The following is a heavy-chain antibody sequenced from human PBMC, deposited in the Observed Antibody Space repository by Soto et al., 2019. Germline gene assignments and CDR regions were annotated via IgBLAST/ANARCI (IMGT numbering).Heavy chain of an antibody. D-gene: IGHD6-6*01. CDR1: GGSISSSSYY. J-gene: IGHJ4*02. CDR3: ARHGKWFRNGEYSSSFDY. Sequence: SETLSLTCTVSGGSISSSSYYWGWIRQPPGKGLEWIGSIYYSGSTYYNPSLKSRVTISVETSKNQFSLKLSSVTAADTAVYYCARHGKWFRNGEYSSSFDYWGQGTLVTVSS. V-gene: IGHV4-39*01. CDR2: IYYSGST.